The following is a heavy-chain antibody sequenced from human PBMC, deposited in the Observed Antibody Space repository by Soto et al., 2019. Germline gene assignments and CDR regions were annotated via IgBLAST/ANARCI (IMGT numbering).Heavy chain of an antibody. CDR3: ARGGGFLGY. V-gene: IGHV4-30-2*01. D-gene: IGHD3-10*01. Sequence: QLQLQESGSGLVKPSQTLSLTCAVSGGSISSGGYSWSWIRQPPGKGLEWIGYISHTGSTYYNPSLKSRVTLSVDRSKNQFSLQLSSVTAADSAVYYCARGGGFLGYWGQGTLVTVSS. CDR2: ISHTGST. J-gene: IGHJ4*02. CDR1: GGSISSGGYS.